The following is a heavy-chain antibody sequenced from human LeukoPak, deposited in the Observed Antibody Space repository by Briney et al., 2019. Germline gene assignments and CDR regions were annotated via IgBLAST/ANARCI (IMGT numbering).Heavy chain of an antibody. CDR1: GFTFSSYT. Sequence: GGSLRLSCAASGFTFSSYTMNWVRQAPGKGLEWASSISSSSSYIYYADSVKGRFTISRDNAKNSLYLQMNSLRAEDTAVYYCARERPLRFLDYYMDVWGKGTTVTVSS. CDR2: ISSSSSYI. CDR3: ARERPLRFLDYYMDV. J-gene: IGHJ6*03. V-gene: IGHV3-21*01. D-gene: IGHD3-3*01.